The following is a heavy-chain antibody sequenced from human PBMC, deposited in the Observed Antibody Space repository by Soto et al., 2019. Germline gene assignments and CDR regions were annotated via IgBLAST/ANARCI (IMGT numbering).Heavy chain of an antibody. J-gene: IGHJ4*02. CDR2: ISYDGSYK. CDR3: APNPPGYYDSSDYSFDY. CDR1: GFTFRSYG. D-gene: IGHD3-22*01. Sequence: PGGSLRLSCAASGFTFRSYGMHWVRQAPGKGLEWVAVISYDGSYKYYEDSVKGRFTISRDNSKNTLYLQMNSLRAEDTAVYYCAPNPPGYYDSSDYSFDYWGQGTLVTVSS. V-gene: IGHV3-30*03.